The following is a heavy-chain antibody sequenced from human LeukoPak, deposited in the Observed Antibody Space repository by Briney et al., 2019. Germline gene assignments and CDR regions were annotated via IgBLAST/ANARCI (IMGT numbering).Heavy chain of an antibody. V-gene: IGHV1-69*13. CDR1: GGTFSSNA. Sequence: SVKVSCKASGGTFSSNAISWVRQAPGQWLELMGGSIPIFGTANYAQKFQGRVTITADESTSTAYKELSSLRSEDTAVYYCARLPLRSIAVGYYGMDVWGQGTTVTVSS. CDR3: ARLPLRSIAVGYYGMDV. CDR2: SIPIFGTA. D-gene: IGHD6-6*01. J-gene: IGHJ6*02.